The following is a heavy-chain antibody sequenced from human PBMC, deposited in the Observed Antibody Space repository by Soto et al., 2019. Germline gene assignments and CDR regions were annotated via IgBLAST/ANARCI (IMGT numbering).Heavy chain of an antibody. V-gene: IGHV3-15*01. Sequence: GGSLRLSCAASGVTFSNAWMSWVRQAPGKGLEWGGRIKSKTDGGTTDYAAPVKGRFTISRDDSKNTLYLQMNSLKTEDTAVYYCTTATVPIRGNDAFDIWGQGTMVTVSS. CDR2: IKSKTDGGTT. CDR1: GVTFSNAW. CDR3: TTATVPIRGNDAFDI. D-gene: IGHD4-17*01. J-gene: IGHJ3*02.